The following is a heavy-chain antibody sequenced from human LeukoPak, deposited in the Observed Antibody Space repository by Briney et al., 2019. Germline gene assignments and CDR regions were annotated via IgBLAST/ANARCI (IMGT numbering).Heavy chain of an antibody. CDR2: IYYTGST. J-gene: IGHJ4*02. Sequence: SETLSLTCTVSGGSMSSYYWTLIRQPPGKGLEWIGHIYYTGSTSYNPSLKSRVTISLDTSKRQFSLKLTAVTAADTAVYYCAGGWSYFDYWGQGTLVTVSS. D-gene: IGHD2-15*01. V-gene: IGHV4-59*01. CDR3: AGGWSYFDY. CDR1: GGSMSSYY.